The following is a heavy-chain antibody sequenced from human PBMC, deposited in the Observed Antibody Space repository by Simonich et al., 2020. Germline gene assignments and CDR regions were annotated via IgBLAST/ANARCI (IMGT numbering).Heavy chain of an antibody. CDR1: GYTFTSYG. CDR2: NSAYNGNT. Sequence: QVQLVPSGAEVKKPGASVKVSCKASGYTFTSYGISWGRRAPGQGLEWMGLNSAYNGNTNDAQKLQGRGTMTTDTSTSTAYMELRSLRSDDTAVYYCARSTTGTTAFDIWGQGTMVTVSS. CDR3: ARSTTGTTAFDI. J-gene: IGHJ3*02. D-gene: IGHD1-7*01. V-gene: IGHV1-18*01.